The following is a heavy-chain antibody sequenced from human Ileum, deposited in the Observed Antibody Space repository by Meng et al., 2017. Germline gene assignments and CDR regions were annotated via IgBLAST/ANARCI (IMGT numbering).Heavy chain of an antibody. V-gene: IGHV1-69*06. Sequence: QVQLVESGAEVKKPGYSVKVSCKASGGTFSSYAISWVRQAPGQGLEWMGGIIPIFGTANYAQKFQGRVTITADKSTSTAYMELSSLRSEDTAVYYCARVELTDTAMGRGWFDPWGQGTLVTVSS. CDR2: IIPIFGTA. J-gene: IGHJ5*02. CDR1: GGTFSSYA. CDR3: ARVELTDTAMGRGWFDP. D-gene: IGHD5-18*01.